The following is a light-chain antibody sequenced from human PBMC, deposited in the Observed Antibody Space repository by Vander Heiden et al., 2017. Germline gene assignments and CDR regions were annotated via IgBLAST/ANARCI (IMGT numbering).Light chain of an antibody. CDR1: QSVSSY. J-gene: IGKJ3*01. CDR3: QQRSFST. Sequence: EIVLTQSPATLSLSPGERATLSCRASQSVSSYLAWYQQKPGQAPRLLIYDASNRATGIPARFSGSGSGTDFTLTISSLEPEDFAVYYFQQRSFSTFGHGTKVDIK. CDR2: DAS. V-gene: IGKV3-11*01.